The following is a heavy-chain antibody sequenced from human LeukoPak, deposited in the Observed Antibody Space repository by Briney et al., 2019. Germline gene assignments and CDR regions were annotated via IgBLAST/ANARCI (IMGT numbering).Heavy chain of an antibody. J-gene: IGHJ2*01. CDR2: INHSGST. CDR1: GGSFSGYY. CDR3: ARGLEPWYFDL. Sequence: SETLSLTCAVYGGSFSGYYWSWIRQPPGKGLEWIGEINHSGSTNYNPSLKSRVTISVDTSKNQFSLKLSSVTAADTAVYYCARGLEPWYFDLWGRGTLVTVSS. D-gene: IGHD3-3*01. V-gene: IGHV4-34*01.